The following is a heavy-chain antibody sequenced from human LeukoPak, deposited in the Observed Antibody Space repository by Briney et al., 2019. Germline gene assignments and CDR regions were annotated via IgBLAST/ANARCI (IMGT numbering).Heavy chain of an antibody. D-gene: IGHD6-6*01. V-gene: IGHV4-39*07. Sequence: SETLSLTCTVSGGSISSSSYYWGWIRQPPGKGLEWIGSIYYSGSTYYNPSLKSRVTISVDTSKNQFSLKLSSVTAADTAVYYCARAGPRYSTSNWFDPWGQGTLVTVSS. J-gene: IGHJ5*02. CDR2: IYYSGST. CDR1: GGSISSSSYY. CDR3: ARAGPRYSTSNWFDP.